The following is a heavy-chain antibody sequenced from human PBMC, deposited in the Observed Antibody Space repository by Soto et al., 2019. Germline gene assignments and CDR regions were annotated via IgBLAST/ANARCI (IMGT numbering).Heavy chain of an antibody. Sequence: PSQTLSLTCAISGDSVSSNSATWNWIRHSPSRGLEWLGRTYYRSKWYNEYAVSVKSRITISPDTSKNQFSLQLNSETPEDTAVYFCATVSSYAFDIWGQGTMVTVSS. J-gene: IGHJ3*02. D-gene: IGHD6-13*01. CDR1: GDSVSSNSAT. V-gene: IGHV6-1*01. CDR3: ATVSSYAFDI. CDR2: TYYRSKWYN.